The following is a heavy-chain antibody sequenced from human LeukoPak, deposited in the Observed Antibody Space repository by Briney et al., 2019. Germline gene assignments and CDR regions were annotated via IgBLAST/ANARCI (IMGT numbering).Heavy chain of an antibody. CDR1: GLTFSSCA. V-gene: IGHV3-23*01. CDR2: ISASGGTP. CDR3: AKGVGDPMGATTHLDY. D-gene: IGHD1-26*01. J-gene: IGHJ4*02. Sequence: PGGSLRLSCVASGLTFSSCAMSWVRQAPGKGLEWVSTISASGGTPYLADSVKGRFTISRDNSKNTLYLQMNSLRAADTAVYYCAKGVGDPMGATTHLDYWGQGILVTVSS.